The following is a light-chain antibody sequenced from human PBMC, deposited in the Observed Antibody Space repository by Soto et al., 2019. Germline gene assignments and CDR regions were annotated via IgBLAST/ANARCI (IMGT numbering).Light chain of an antibody. CDR3: QSYDSSLSGPRV. V-gene: IGLV1-40*01. CDR2: GNS. CDR1: SSNIGAGYD. J-gene: IGLJ1*01. Sequence: SALTQPPSVSGAPGQRVTISCTGSSSNIGAGYDVHWYQQLPGTAPKLLIYGNSNRPSGVPDRFSGSKSGTSASLAITGLQAEDEADYYCQSYDSSLSGPRVFGTGTKVTVL.